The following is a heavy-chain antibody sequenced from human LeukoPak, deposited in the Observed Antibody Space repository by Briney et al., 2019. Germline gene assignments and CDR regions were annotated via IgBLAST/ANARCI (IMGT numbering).Heavy chain of an antibody. D-gene: IGHD6-6*01. CDR2: ISAYNGNT. CDR3: ARDFRVSPRYSGSSGPRAGYYYYGMDV. V-gene: IGHV1-18*01. Sequence: ASVKVSCKASGYTFTSYGISWVRQAPGQGLEWMGWISAYNGNTNYAQKLQGRVTMTTDTSTSTAYMELRSLRSDDTAVYYCARDFRVSPRYSGSSGPRAGYYYYGMDVWGQGTTVTVSS. CDR1: GYTFTSYG. J-gene: IGHJ6*02.